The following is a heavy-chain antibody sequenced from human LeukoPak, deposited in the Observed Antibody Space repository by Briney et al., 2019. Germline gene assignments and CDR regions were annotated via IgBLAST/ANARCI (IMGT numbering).Heavy chain of an antibody. J-gene: IGHJ3*02. CDR2: INGDGSST. Sequence: GGSLRLSCAASRFTFSNYWIHWVRQAPGEGLAWVSRINGDGSSTTYADSVKGRFTISRDNAKNTLYLQMNSLRAEDTAVYYCVREPRNSGSPGPFDIWGQGTMVTVSS. CDR3: VREPRNSGSPGPFDI. CDR1: RFTFSNYW. V-gene: IGHV3-74*03. D-gene: IGHD1-26*01.